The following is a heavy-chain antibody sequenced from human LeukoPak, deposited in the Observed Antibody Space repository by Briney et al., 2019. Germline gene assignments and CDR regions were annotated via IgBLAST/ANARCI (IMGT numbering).Heavy chain of an antibody. CDR3: ARVGYGSGSYYRNNDY. CDR1: GFTFDDYG. D-gene: IGHD3-10*01. CDR2: INWNGGST. V-gene: IGHV3-20*04. J-gene: IGHJ4*02. Sequence: GGSLRLSCAASGFTFDDYGMSWVRQAPGKGLEWVSGINWNGGSTGYADSVKGRFTISRDNAKNSLYLQMNSLRAEDTALYYCARVGYGSGSYYRNNDYWGQGTLVTVSS.